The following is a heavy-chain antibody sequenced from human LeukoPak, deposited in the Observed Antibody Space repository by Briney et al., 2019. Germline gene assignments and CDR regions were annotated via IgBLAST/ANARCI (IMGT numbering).Heavy chain of an antibody. CDR1: GFTFSSYG. Sequence: GGSLRLSRAASGFTFSSYGMHWVRQAPGKGLEWVAVIWYDGSDKYYADSVKGRFTISRDNSKNTLYLQMNSLRADDTAVYYCARDGCGGGSCYGIDYWGQGTLVTVSS. J-gene: IGHJ4*02. D-gene: IGHD2-15*01. CDR3: ARDGCGGGSCYGIDY. CDR2: IWYDGSDK. V-gene: IGHV3-33*01.